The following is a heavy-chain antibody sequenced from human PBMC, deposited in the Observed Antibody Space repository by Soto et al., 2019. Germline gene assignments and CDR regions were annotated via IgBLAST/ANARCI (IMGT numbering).Heavy chain of an antibody. J-gene: IGHJ3*02. V-gene: IGHV4-4*07. CDR1: GGSLSNYN. CDR3: ARERTYQLSGDDTLDI. Sequence: SETLSLTCTVSGGSLSNYNWNWVRQSAGKGLEWIGRIYSNGKAYYNPSLQSRVTMSLDTLNNQVSRRLSAGTAAHTAKYYCARERTYQLSGDDTLDIGGLGTMVTVSS. CDR2: IYSNGKA. D-gene: IGHD2-2*01.